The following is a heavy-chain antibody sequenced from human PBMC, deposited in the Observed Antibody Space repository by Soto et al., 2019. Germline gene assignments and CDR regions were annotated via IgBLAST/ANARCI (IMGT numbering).Heavy chain of an antibody. V-gene: IGHV3-30-3*02. D-gene: IGHD3-10*01. CDR3: AKSSSGLRDYFAS. CDR2: TSYDGLNT. J-gene: IGHJ4*02. Sequence: QMQLVESGGGVVQPGWSLRLSCAASGFTLSTFAMHWVRQAQGKGLEWVATTSYDGLNTFYGESVRGRFSISRDTSKNTLFLQMNSLKPEDTAVYYCAKSSSGLRDYFASWGRGTLVTVSS. CDR1: GFTLSTFA.